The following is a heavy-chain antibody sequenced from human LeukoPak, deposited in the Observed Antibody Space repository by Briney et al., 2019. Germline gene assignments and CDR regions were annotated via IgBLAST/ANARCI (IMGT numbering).Heavy chain of an antibody. V-gene: IGHV1-2*02. CDR1: GSTFTGNY. J-gene: IGHJ4*02. CDR3: ARADSSLRLYYSDY. D-gene: IGHD6-6*01. CDR2: INPNSGGT. Sequence: ASLKVSCKASGSTFTGNYMHWVRQAPGQGLEWMGWINPNSGGTNYAQKFQGRVTMTSDTSTSTAYMELSSLTSDDTAVYYCARADSSLRLYYSDYWGQGTLVIVSS.